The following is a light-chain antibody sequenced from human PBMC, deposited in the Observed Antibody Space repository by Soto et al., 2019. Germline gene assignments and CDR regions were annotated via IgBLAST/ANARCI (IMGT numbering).Light chain of an antibody. CDR1: QSVRNN. CDR2: GAS. J-gene: IGKJ1*01. CDR3: QEYDNWPPLT. Sequence: TVMTQSPATLSVSVGERVTLSCRASQSVRNNLAWYQQKPGQAPRLLIYGASTRATDVPARFSGSGSGTEFTLTISGLQSEDFAVYYCQEYDNWPPLTFGQGTKVDIK. V-gene: IGKV3-15*01.